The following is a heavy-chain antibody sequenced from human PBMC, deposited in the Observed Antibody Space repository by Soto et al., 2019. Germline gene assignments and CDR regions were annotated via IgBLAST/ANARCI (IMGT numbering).Heavy chain of an antibody. CDR3: ARSAASFGGASYLGA. Sequence: SETLSLTCTLSGVSTIDTNKYYWGWIRQSPGKGLEWIGEFNPGGSTNYNPSLKSRLTISADRSTSQVSLRLTSVTAADAAVYFCARSAASFGGASYLGAWGQGTLVTVSS. V-gene: IGHV4-39*01. D-gene: IGHD1-26*01. CDR1: GVSTIDTNKYY. CDR2: FNPGGST. J-gene: IGHJ5*02.